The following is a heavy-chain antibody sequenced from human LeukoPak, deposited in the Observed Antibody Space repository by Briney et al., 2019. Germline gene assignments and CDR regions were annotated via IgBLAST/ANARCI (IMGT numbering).Heavy chain of an antibody. J-gene: IGHJ4*02. CDR3: AREWSYGDYYDY. D-gene: IGHD4-17*01. Sequence: ASVKVSCTASGYTFTGYYTHWVRQAPGQGLEWMGRINPNNGGTDYAQKFQGRVTMTRDTSISTASMELTRLTSDDTAVFYCAREWSYGDYYDYWGQGTLVTVSS. CDR1: GYTFTGYY. CDR2: INPNNGGT. V-gene: IGHV1-2*06.